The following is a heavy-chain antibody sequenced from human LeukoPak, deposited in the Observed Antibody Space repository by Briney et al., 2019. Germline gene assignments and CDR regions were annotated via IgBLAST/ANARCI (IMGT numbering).Heavy chain of an antibody. Sequence: GGSLRLXCAASEFTFSNYWMHWVRQAPGKGLVWVSWITGDGSSTRYADSVKGRFTISRDNAKNTLYLQVNSLRAEDTAVYYCARSNWPYYFDYWGQGALVTVSS. CDR2: ITGDGSST. D-gene: IGHD1-1*01. CDR1: EFTFSNYW. J-gene: IGHJ4*02. V-gene: IGHV3-74*01. CDR3: ARSNWPYYFDY.